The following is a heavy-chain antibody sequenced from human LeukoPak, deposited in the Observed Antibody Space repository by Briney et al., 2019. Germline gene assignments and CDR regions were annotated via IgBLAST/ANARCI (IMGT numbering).Heavy chain of an antibody. D-gene: IGHD1-1*01. CDR1: GFTFSTYG. J-gene: IGHJ4*02. V-gene: IGHV3-30*02. CDR3: APTGTTGFVYFDY. Sequence: PGGSLRLSCAASGFTFSTYGMHWVRQAPGKGLEWVAFIQYDGGNEYYADSVKGRFTISRDNSKNTLYLQMNSLRAEDTAVYYCAPTGTTGFVYFDYWGQGTLVTVSS. CDR2: IQYDGGNE.